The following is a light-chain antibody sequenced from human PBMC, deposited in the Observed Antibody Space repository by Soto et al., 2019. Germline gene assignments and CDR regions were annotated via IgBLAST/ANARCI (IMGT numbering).Light chain of an antibody. CDR3: CLSHGGVVV. J-gene: IGLJ2*01. CDR1: TGAVTSGHW. Sequence: QAVVTQESSLTVSPGGTVTVTCGSSTGAVTSGHWPYWFQQRPGQAPRTLIYDTNIKHSWTPGRFSGSLLGGKAALTLSGAQPEDETDYYCCLSHGGVVVFGGGTKLTVL. V-gene: IGLV7-46*01. CDR2: DTN.